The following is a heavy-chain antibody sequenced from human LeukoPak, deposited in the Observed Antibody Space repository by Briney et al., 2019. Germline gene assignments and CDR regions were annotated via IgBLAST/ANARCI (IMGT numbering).Heavy chain of an antibody. CDR2: IYSGGST. D-gene: IGHD2-15*01. CDR3: AREDPGYCSGGSCYGGAFDI. J-gene: IGHJ3*02. V-gene: IGHV3-53*01. Sequence: RGSLRLSCAASGFTVSSNHMSWVRQAPGKGLEWVSVIYSGGSTYYADSVKGRFTISRDNSKNTLYLQMNSLRAEDTAAYYCAREDPGYCSGGSCYGGAFDIWGQGTMVTVSS. CDR1: GFTVSSNH.